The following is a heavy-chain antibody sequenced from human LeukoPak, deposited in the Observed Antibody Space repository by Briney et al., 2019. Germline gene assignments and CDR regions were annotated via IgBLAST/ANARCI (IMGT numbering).Heavy chain of an antibody. CDR1: GYTFTGYY. J-gene: IGHJ4*02. CDR2: ITPFNGNT. CDR3: ANGPDGYNTY. D-gene: IGHD5-24*01. Sequence: SVKVSCKASGYTFTGYYLHWVRQAPGQGLEWMGWITPFNGNTNYAQKFQDRVTITRDRSMSTAYMELSSLRSEDTAMYYCANGPDGYNTYWGQGTLVTVSS. V-gene: IGHV1-45*02.